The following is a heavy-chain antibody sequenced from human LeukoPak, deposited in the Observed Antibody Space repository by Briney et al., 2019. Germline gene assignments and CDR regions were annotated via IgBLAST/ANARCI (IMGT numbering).Heavy chain of an antibody. Sequence: PSETLSLTCTVSGGSISSYCWIWIRQPPGKGLEWIGYIYYSGSTNYNPSLKSRVTISVDTSKNQFSLKLSSVTAADTAVYYCARASSASSEDPWGPGTLVTVSS. CDR3: ARASSASSEDP. V-gene: IGHV4-59*01. D-gene: IGHD6-13*01. CDR2: IYYSGST. J-gene: IGHJ5*02. CDR1: GGSISSYC.